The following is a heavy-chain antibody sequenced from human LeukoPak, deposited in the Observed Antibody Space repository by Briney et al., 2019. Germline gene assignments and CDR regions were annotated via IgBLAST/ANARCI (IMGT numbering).Heavy chain of an antibody. Sequence: PGGSLRLSCAASGFTFSSYGMHWVRQAPGKGLEWVAVIWYDGSNKYYADSVKGRFTISRDNAKNSLYLQMNSLRAEDTAVYYCARRYSGSYYTVDYWGQGTLVTVSS. CDR3: ARRYSGSYYTVDY. V-gene: IGHV3-33*01. CDR1: GFTFSSYG. CDR2: IWYDGSNK. J-gene: IGHJ4*02. D-gene: IGHD1-26*01.